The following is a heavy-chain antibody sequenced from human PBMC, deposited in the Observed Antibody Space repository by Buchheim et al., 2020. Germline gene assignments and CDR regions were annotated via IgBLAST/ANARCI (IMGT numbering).Heavy chain of an antibody. V-gene: IGHV4-34*01. D-gene: IGHD3-10*01. CDR3: ARESFTRDNWFDP. Sequence: QVQLQQWGAGLLKPSETLSLTCAVYGGSFSGYYWSWIRQPPGKGLEWIGEINHSGSTNYNPSLKSRVTISVDTSKNQFSLKLSSVTAADTAVYYCARESFTRDNWFDPWGQGIL. CDR1: GGSFSGYY. J-gene: IGHJ5*02. CDR2: INHSGST.